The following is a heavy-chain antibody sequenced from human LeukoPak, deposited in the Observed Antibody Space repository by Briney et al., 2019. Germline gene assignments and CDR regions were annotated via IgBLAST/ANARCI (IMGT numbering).Heavy chain of an antibody. CDR3: VKRSGNYYYFDY. V-gene: IGHV3-9*01. CDR2: INWNSGSI. CDR1: GFTFDDYG. D-gene: IGHD1-26*01. Sequence: GGSLRLPCAASGFTFDDYGMHWVRQAPGKGLEWVSGINWNSGSIDYADSVKGRFTISRDNAKNSLYLQMNSLRAEDTALYYCVKRSGNYYYFDYWGQGTLVTVSS. J-gene: IGHJ4*02.